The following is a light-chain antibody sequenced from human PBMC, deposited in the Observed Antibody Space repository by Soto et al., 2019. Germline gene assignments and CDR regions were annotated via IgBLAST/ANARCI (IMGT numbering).Light chain of an antibody. CDR1: SSDVGGYDY. CDR3: ISYASINTYV. J-gene: IGLJ1*01. Sequence: SVLPQPASVSGSPGQSITISCTGTSSDVGGYDYVSWYQQHPGKAPKLMIYDVTNRPSGVSNRFSGSKSGNTASLTISGLQAEDEADYYCISYASINTYVFGTGTRSPS. V-gene: IGLV2-14*01. CDR2: DVT.